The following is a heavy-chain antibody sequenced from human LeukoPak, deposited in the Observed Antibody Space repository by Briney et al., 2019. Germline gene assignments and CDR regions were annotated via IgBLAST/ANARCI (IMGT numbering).Heavy chain of an antibody. D-gene: IGHD3-10*01. J-gene: IGHJ5*02. CDR1: GFTFSSFA. Sequence: GGSLRLSCSASGFTFSSFAMSWVRQAPGKGLEWVSGISGSGGSTYYADSMKGRFTISRDNSKNTLYLQINSLRAEDTAVYYCAKDFSIGVTMIRGPFDPWGQGTLVTVSS. CDR2: ISGSGGST. CDR3: AKDFSIGVTMIRGPFDP. V-gene: IGHV3-23*01.